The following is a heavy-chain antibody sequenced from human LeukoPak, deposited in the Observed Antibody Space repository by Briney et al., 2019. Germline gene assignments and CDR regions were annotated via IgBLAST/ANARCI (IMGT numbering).Heavy chain of an antibody. J-gene: IGHJ4*02. CDR3: ARDDHRYRGYSYASDY. Sequence: ASVRVSCKASGYTFTNYGITWVRQAPGQGLEWMGWIGAYNGNTNYAQKFQGRVTMTTDTSTSTAYMELRSLRSDDTAVYYCARDDHRYRGYSYASDYWGQGTLVTVSS. CDR1: GYTFTNYG. CDR2: IGAYNGNT. D-gene: IGHD5-18*01. V-gene: IGHV1-18*01.